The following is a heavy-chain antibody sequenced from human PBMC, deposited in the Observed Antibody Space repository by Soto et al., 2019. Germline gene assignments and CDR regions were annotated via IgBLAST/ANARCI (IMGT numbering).Heavy chain of an antibody. V-gene: IGHV3-53*01. CDR3: ARDLSRPGYYYYYGMDV. J-gene: IGHJ6*02. CDR2: IYSGGST. CDR1: GFTVSSNY. Sequence: EVQLVESGGGLIQPGGSLRLSCAASGFTVSSNYMSWVRQAPGKGLEWVSVIYSGGSTYYADSVKGRFTISRDNSKNTLYLQMNSLRAEDTAAYYCARDLSRPGYYYYYGMDVWGQGTTVTVSS.